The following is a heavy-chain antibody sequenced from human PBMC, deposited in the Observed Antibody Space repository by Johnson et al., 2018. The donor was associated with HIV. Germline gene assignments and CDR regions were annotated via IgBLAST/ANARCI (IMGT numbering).Heavy chain of an antibody. CDR1: GFTFSSYA. D-gene: IGHD3-10*01. J-gene: IGHJ3*02. Sequence: QVQLLESGGGVVQPGRSLRLSCAASGFTFSSYAMHWVRQAPGKGLEWVAVISYDGSNKYYADSVKGRFTISRDNSKNTLYLQMNSLRAEDTAVYYCARNVLLGFGESADAFDIWGQGTMVTVSS. CDR3: ARNVLLGFGESADAFDI. V-gene: IGHV3-30-3*01. CDR2: ISYDGSNK.